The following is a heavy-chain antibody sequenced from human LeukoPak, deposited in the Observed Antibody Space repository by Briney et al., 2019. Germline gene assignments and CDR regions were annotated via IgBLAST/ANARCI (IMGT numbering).Heavy chain of an antibody. Sequence: GGSLRLSCAAFGFTFSSYAMHWVRQAPGKGLEWVAVISYDGSNKYYADSVKGRFTISRDNSKNTLYLQMNSLRVEDTAVYYCARDPVWFDPWGQGTLVTVSS. CDR2: ISYDGSNK. V-gene: IGHV3-30-3*01. J-gene: IGHJ5*02. CDR1: GFTFSSYA. CDR3: ARDPVWFDP.